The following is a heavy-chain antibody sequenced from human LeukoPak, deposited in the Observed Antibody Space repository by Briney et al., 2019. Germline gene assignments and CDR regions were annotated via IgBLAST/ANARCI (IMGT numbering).Heavy chain of an antibody. D-gene: IGHD5-12*01. CDR2: VNKDGSEK. V-gene: IGHV3-7*03. J-gene: IGHJ4*02. Sequence: GGSLRLSCAASGFILSNHWMTWVRQAPGKGPEWVANVNKDGSEKYYVDSVKGRFTISRDTAKNTLYLQMNSLRAEDTAVYYCARAPLGYSGYDYYFDYWGQGTLVTVSS. CDR1: GFILSNHW. CDR3: ARAPLGYSGYDYYFDY.